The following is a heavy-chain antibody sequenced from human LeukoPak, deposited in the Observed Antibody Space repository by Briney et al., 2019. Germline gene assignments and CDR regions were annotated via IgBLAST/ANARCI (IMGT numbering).Heavy chain of an antibody. CDR1: GYTFTGYY. J-gene: IGHJ6*03. V-gene: IGHV1-18*04. CDR2: ISAYNGNT. D-gene: IGHD2-2*02. Sequence: ASVKVSCKASGYTFTGYYMHWVRQAPGQGLEWMGWISAYNGNTNYAQKLQGRVTMTTDTSTSTAYMELRSLRSDDTAVYYCARDSIVVVPAAIEATYYYYYYMDVWGKGTTVTVSS. CDR3: ARDSIVVVPAAIEATYYYYYYMDV.